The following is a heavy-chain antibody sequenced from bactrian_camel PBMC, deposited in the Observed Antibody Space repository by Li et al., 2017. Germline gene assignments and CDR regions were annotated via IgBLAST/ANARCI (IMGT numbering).Heavy chain of an antibody. CDR1: GNSVRTYC. V-gene: IGHV3S1*01. J-gene: IGHJ4*01. CDR2: INSGGGST. Sequence: HVQLVESGGGSVQAGGTLILSCAASGNSVRTYCMGWFRQAPGKGLEWISAINSGGGSTYYADSVKGRFTISRDNAKNTLYLQLNSLKTEDTAMYYCAKGRNTYSVCTNSWCYSDPASQGTQVTVS. D-gene: IGHD3*01.